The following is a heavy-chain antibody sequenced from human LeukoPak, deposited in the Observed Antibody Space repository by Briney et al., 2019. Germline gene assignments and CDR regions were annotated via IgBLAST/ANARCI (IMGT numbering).Heavy chain of an antibody. J-gene: IGHJ4*02. D-gene: IGHD1-1*01. CDR2: INQDGSEK. V-gene: IGHV3-7*01. Sequence: GGSLRLSCTASRFTFSNYWMTWVRQAPGKGLKWVANINQDGSEKFYLDSVKGRFTISRDNPKNSLYVQMNSLRAEDTAIYYCARDVTWKLDYWGQGTLVTVSS. CDR1: RFTFSNYW. CDR3: ARDVTWKLDY.